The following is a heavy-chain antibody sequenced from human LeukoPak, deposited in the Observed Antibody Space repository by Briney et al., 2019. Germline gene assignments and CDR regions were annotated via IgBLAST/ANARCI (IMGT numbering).Heavy chain of an antibody. V-gene: IGHV3-15*01. Sequence: PGGSLRLSSAAYGFTFNNVWMGWLRQAPGKGLEWVGRNKSKSDGGTTDYAAPVKGRFTISRDDSKNTLYLQVNSLKTEDTSVCYCSTVIAAALLNGFDLWGQGTLVTVSS. D-gene: IGHD6-13*01. CDR1: GFTFNNVW. J-gene: IGHJ5*02. CDR3: STVIAAALLNGFDL. CDR2: NKSKSDGGTT.